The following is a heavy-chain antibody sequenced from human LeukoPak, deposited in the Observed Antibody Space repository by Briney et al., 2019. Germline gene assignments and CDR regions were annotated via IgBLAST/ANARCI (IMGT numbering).Heavy chain of an antibody. CDR2: IRYDGSNK. CDR1: GFTFSSYG. CDR3: AKGGNYYDSSGYGEGAFDI. V-gene: IGHV3-30*02. J-gene: IGHJ3*02. D-gene: IGHD3-22*01. Sequence: GGSLRLSCAASGFTFSSYGMHWVRQAPGKGLEWVAFIRYDGSNKYYADSVKGRFTISRDNSKNTLYLQMNSLRAEDTAVYYCAKGGNYYDSSGYGEGAFDIWGQGTMVTVSS.